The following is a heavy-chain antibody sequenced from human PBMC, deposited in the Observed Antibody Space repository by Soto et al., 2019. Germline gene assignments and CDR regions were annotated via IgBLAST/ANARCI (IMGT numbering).Heavy chain of an antibody. J-gene: IGHJ4*02. CDR3: ARDPPPPNY. CDR1: GGTFSSYA. CDR2: IIPFFGKT. Sequence: SVKVSCKASGGTFSSYAISWVRQAPGQGLEWMGGIIPFFGKTNYAQKFQGRVTITADESTSTAYMELSSLRSDDTAVYYCARDPPPPNYWGQGTLVTVSS. V-gene: IGHV1-69*13.